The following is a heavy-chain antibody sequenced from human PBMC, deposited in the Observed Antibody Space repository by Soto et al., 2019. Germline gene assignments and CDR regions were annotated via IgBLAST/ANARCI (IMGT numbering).Heavy chain of an antibody. J-gene: IGHJ6*02. D-gene: IGHD3-9*01. V-gene: IGHV1-2*02. CDR3: ARVGTDPGLRYFDWLNYGMDV. Sequence: ASLKVSCTASGYTFTGYYMHWVRQAPGQGLEWMGWINPNSGGTNYAQKFQGRVTMTRDTSISTAYMELSRLRSDDTAVYYCARVGTDPGLRYFDWLNYGMDVWGQGTTVTVPS. CDR1: GYTFTGYY. CDR2: INPNSGGT.